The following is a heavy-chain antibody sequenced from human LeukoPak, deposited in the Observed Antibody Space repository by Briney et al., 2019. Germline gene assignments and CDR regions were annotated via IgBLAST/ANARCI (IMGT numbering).Heavy chain of an antibody. J-gene: IGHJ4*02. CDR2: ISGSGGST. Sequence: GGSLRLSCAASGFTFSSYAMSWVRQAPGKGLEWVSAISGSGGSTYYADSVKGRFTISRDNSKNTLYLQMNSLRAEDTAVYYCARYTMVRGGRQDYWGQGTLVTASS. CDR3: ARYTMVRGGRQDY. D-gene: IGHD3-10*01. CDR1: GFTFSSYA. V-gene: IGHV3-23*01.